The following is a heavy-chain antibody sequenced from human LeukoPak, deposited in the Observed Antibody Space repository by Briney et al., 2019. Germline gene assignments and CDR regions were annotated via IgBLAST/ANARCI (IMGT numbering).Heavy chain of an antibody. CDR3: ARWITIFGVVISDAFDI. Sequence: SDTLSLTCTVSGGSISSYYWSWIRQPPGKGLEWIGYIYYSGSTNYNPSLKSRVTISVDTSKNQFSLKLSSVTAADTAVYYCARWITIFGVVISDAFDIWGQGTMVTVSS. D-gene: IGHD3-3*01. V-gene: IGHV4-59*07. CDR1: GGSISSYY. J-gene: IGHJ3*02. CDR2: IYYSGST.